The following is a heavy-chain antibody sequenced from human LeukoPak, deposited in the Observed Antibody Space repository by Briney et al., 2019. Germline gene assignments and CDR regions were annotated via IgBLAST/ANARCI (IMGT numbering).Heavy chain of an antibody. CDR3: AKVLGEWPPDYYYYYGMDV. CDR1: GFTFSRYA. J-gene: IGHJ6*02. D-gene: IGHD3-10*01. CDR2: ISGSGGST. Sequence: GGSLRLSCAASGFTFSRYAMSWVRQAPGKGLEWVSAISGSGGSTYYADSVKGRFTISRDNSKNTLYLKMNSLRAEDTAVYYCAKVLGEWPPDYYYYYGMDVWGQGTTVTVSS. V-gene: IGHV3-23*01.